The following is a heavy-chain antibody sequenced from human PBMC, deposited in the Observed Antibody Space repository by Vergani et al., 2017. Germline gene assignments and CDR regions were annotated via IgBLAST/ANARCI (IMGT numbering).Heavy chain of an antibody. V-gene: IGHV3-7*01. J-gene: IGHJ4*02. D-gene: IGHD3-22*01. CDR1: GFTFSSYW. CDR3: AREQARVRRSPTYYYDSSGEN. CDR2: IKQEGSEK. Sequence: EVQLVESGGGLVQPGGSLRLSCAASGFTFSSYWMSWVRQAPGKGLEWVAKIKQEGSEKYYVDSVKGRLTISRDNAKNSLYLQMNSLRAEDTAVYYGAREQARVRRSPTYYYDSSGENWGQGTLVTVSS.